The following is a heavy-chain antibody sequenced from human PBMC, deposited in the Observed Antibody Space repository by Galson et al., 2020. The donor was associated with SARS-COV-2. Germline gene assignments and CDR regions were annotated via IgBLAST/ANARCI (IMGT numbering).Heavy chain of an antibody. CDR3: ARVWGDYVGPSDY. V-gene: IGHV4-30-2*01. CDR2: IYHSGNI. D-gene: IGHD4-17*01. J-gene: IGHJ4*02. CDR1: GGSISSGNYS. Sequence: ETSETLSLTCAVSGGSISSGNYSWSWIRQPPGKGLEWIGYIYHSGNIFYNPSLKSRTTISADRSKNQFSLKLSSVTAADTAVYYCARVWGDYVGPSDYWGQGTLVTVSS.